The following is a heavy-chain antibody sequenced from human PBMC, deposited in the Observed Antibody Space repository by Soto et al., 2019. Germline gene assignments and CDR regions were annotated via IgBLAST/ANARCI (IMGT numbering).Heavy chain of an antibody. V-gene: IGHV3-74*01. Sequence: GSLRLSCEASGFTFVSYWMNCGRQSPGKGLVWVSRIDSDGSSTTYADSVKGRFTTSRDNAKNTLYLQMSSLRVEDTAVYYCARGRPYGMDVWGQGTTVTVSS. CDR1: GFTFVSYW. J-gene: IGHJ6*02. CDR2: IDSDGSST. CDR3: ARGRPYGMDV.